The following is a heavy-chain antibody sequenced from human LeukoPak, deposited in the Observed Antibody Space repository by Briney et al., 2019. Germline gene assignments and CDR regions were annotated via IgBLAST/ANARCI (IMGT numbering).Heavy chain of an antibody. Sequence: SETLSLTCAVYGGSFSGYYWTWLRQPPGKGLEWIGEINDSGSTSYNPSLKSRVTISVDTAKNQFSLKLSSVTAADTAVYYCAKTSSSWYSWYFDLWGRGTLVTVSS. D-gene: IGHD6-13*01. J-gene: IGHJ2*01. CDR1: GGSFSGYY. CDR3: AKTSSSWYSWYFDL. V-gene: IGHV4-34*01. CDR2: INDSGST.